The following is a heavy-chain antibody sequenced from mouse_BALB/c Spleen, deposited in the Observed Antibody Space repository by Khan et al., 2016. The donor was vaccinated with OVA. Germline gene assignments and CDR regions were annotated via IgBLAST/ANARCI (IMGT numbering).Heavy chain of an antibody. D-gene: IGHD4-1*01. CDR1: GFTFTSYS. CDR3: ASYVTGSFAY. Sequence: EVQLLESGADLVKPGASLKLSCAASGFTFTSYSMSWVRQTPDKGLEWVATISSDGDYTYYPDSVKGRSTISRDNANTTFYLQLSSLKSEDTAVYYCASYVTGSFAYWGQGTLVTVSA. V-gene: IGHV5-6*01. CDR2: ISSDGDYT. J-gene: IGHJ3*01.